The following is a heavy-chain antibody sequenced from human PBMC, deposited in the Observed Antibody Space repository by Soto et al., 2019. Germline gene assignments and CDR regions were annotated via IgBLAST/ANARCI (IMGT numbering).Heavy chain of an antibody. Sequence: ASVKVSCKVSGYTLTELSMHWVRQAPGKGLEWMGGFDPEDGETIYAQKFQGRVTMTADTSTDTAYMELSSLRSEDTAVYYCAISIAAARRRSYDAFDCWGQGTMVTVAS. CDR1: GYTLTELS. D-gene: IGHD6-13*01. V-gene: IGHV1-24*01. CDR3: AISIAAARRRSYDAFDC. CDR2: FDPEDGET. J-gene: IGHJ3*01.